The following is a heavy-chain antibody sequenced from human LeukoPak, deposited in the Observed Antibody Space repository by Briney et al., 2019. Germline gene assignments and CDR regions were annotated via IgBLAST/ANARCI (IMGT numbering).Heavy chain of an antibody. CDR2: ISGSGGGST. CDR1: GFTFSTYG. V-gene: IGHV3-23*01. CDR3: ARVDTLCGGDCYRGFDP. D-gene: IGHD2-21*02. Sequence: GGTLRLSCAASGFTFSTYGMSWVRQAPGKGLEWVSAISGSGGGSTYYADSVKGRFTISRDNAKNTLYLQMNSLRAEDTAVYYCARVDTLCGGDCYRGFDPWGQGTLVTVSS. J-gene: IGHJ5*02.